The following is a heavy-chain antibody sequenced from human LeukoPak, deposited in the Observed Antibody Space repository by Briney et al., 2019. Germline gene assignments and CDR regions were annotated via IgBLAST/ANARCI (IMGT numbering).Heavy chain of an antibody. Sequence: GGSVKLSSQAAGYTSTDFYLNWERQPPGRRVEGRVWINPYSGPTINAQTFQDRVTLTWDTSICTGYLELTRLTSDDTAVYYCSTGSITHTRDPWGQGTLVTVSS. D-gene: IGHD6-6*01. J-gene: IGHJ5*02. CDR1: GYTSTDFY. CDR3: STGSITHTRDP. CDR2: INPYSGPT. V-gene: IGHV1-2*02.